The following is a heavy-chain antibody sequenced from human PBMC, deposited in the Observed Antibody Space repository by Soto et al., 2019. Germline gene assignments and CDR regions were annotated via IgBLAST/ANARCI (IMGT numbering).Heavy chain of an antibody. CDR2: IFYSGST. D-gene: IGHD3-3*01. V-gene: IGHV4-59*01. CDR1: GGSISSYY. CDR3: ARSKNFWSGYRT. J-gene: IGHJ5*02. Sequence: PSETLSLTCTVSGGSISSYYWGWIRQPPGKGLEWIGYIFYSGSTYYNPSLEGRVTISVDTSKNQFSLKVSSVTAADTAVYYCARSKNFWSGYRTWGQGTLVTVSS.